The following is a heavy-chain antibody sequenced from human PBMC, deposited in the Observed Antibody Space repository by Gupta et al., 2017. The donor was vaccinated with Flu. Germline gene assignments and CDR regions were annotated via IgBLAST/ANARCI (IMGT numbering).Heavy chain of an antibody. D-gene: IGHD2-2*01. CDR3: AREYQLLTSAFFGD. Sequence: QVHLVPPGAAVKKPGASVKVSCLASGYTLTAYYLHWVRQATGQGLDWMGRFNPNSGGTEYAQKWQGGVTMSRDTSMSTAYMELRRLGLDETAIYFCAREYQLLTSAFFGDGGQGALVTVS. V-gene: IGHV1-2*06. CDR2: FNPNSGGT. CDR1: GYTLTAYY. J-gene: IGHJ4*02.